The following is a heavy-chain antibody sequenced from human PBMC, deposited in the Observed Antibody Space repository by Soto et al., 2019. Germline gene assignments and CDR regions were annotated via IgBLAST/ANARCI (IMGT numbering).Heavy chain of an antibody. J-gene: IGHJ4*02. CDR2: IYDRGST. CDR1: GGSISSGDYY. V-gene: IGHV4-30-4*01. Sequence: QVQPQESGPGLVKPSQTLSLTCTVSGGSISSGDYYWSWIRQSPGKGLEWIGHIYDRGSTYSNPSLNSRVFILVDTSKNQFPLNLNSVTAADTAVYYCARGLSGDKVDYWGRGTLVTVSS. D-gene: IGHD7-27*01. CDR3: ARGLSGDKVDY.